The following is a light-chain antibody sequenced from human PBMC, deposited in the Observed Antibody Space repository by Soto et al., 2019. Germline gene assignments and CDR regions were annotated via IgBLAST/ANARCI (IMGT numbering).Light chain of an antibody. CDR2: AAS. CDR1: QGNSSS. J-gene: IGKJ3*01. CDR3: HYAKLFPPT. Sequence: DMQMVVSAKTVAVAVVGSVTNTCRASQGNSSSVAWYQQKTKEAPKLLIYAASTLQSGVSSRFSVSEPKTAYTLTLSCRHPEYSATYNLHYAKLFPPTVGPGTKVDIK. V-gene: IGKV1-12*01.